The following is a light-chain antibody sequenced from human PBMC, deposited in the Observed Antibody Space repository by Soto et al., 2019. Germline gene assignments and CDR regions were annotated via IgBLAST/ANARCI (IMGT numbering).Light chain of an antibody. Sequence: QSALTQPASVSGSPGQSITISCTGTSSDVGGYNYVSWYQQHPGTAPKLIIYDVDNRPSGVSSRFSGSKSGNTASLTISGLQAVDEADYYCSSYSSSSTPNNVFGTGTKLTVL. CDR1: SSDVGGYNY. J-gene: IGLJ1*01. CDR2: DVD. CDR3: SSYSSSSTPNNV. V-gene: IGLV2-14*01.